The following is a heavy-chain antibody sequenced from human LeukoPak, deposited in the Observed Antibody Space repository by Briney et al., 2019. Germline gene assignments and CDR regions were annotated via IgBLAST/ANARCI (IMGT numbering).Heavy chain of an antibody. J-gene: IGHJ4*02. V-gene: IGHV3-23*01. Sequence: QPGGSLTLSCTASGFTFSSYAMSCVRQAPGKGLEWVSAISGSGGSTYYADSVKGRFTISRDNSKNTLYLQMNSLRAEDTAVYYCARQCSSSRCYWGQGTLVTVSS. CDR2: ISGSGGST. CDR3: ARQCSSSRCY. D-gene: IGHD2-2*01. CDR1: GFTFSSYA.